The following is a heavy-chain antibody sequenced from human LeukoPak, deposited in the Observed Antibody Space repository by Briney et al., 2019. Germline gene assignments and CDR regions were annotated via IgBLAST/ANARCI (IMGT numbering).Heavy chain of an antibody. V-gene: IGHV3-21*04. CDR2: ISSSSSYI. D-gene: IGHD3-9*01. J-gene: IGHJ4*02. CDR3: ARAPVGGAAMRYFDWLLYADRGIYFDY. Sequence: GGSLTLPCAASGFTFSSYSMNWVRQAPGKALEWVSSISSSSSYIYYADSVKGRFTISRDNAKNSLYLQMHSLRADDTAVYYCARAPVGGAAMRYFDWLLYADRGIYFDYWGQGTLVTVSS. CDR1: GFTFSSYS.